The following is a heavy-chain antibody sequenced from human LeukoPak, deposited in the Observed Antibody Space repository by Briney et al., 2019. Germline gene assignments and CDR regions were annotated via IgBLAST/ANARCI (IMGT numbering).Heavy chain of an antibody. Sequence: PSETLSLTCAVHGGSFSGYYWSWIRHPPRKGREWIGEINHSGSTNYNPSLKSRVTISVDTTKNQFSLKLSSVTAADTAVYYCARGRGGYALYYYYYMDVWGKGTTVTVSS. CDR1: GGSFSGYY. CDR2: INHSGST. CDR3: ARGRGGYALYYYYYMDV. J-gene: IGHJ6*03. D-gene: IGHD5-12*01. V-gene: IGHV4-34*01.